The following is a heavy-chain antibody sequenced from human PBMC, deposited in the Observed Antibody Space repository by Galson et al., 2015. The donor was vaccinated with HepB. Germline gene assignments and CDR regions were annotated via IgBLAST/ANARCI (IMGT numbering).Heavy chain of an antibody. CDR3: AFTAHFDY. D-gene: IGHD3-16*01. Sequence: QSGAEVKKPGASVKVSCKASGYTFTSYGISWVRQAPGQGLEWVGWISAYNGNTNYAQKFQGRVTITADKSTSTAYMELSSLRSEDTAVYYCAFTAHFDYWGQGTLVTVSS. V-gene: IGHV1-18*01. CDR2: ISAYNGNT. CDR1: GYTFTSYG. J-gene: IGHJ4*02.